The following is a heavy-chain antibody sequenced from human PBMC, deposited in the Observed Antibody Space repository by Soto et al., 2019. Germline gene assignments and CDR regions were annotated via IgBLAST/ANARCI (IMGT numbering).Heavy chain of an antibody. CDR3: ARDSSLELPPTAGFDP. D-gene: IGHD1-7*01. J-gene: IGHJ5*02. CDR2: IYYSGST. V-gene: IGHV4-59*06. Sequence: SETLSLTCTVCGGSITNHYWSWIRQHPGKGLEWIGYIYYSGSTYYNPSLKSRVTISVDTSKNQFSLKLSSVTAADTAVYYCARDSSLELPPTAGFDPWGQGTLVTVSS. CDR1: GGSITNHY.